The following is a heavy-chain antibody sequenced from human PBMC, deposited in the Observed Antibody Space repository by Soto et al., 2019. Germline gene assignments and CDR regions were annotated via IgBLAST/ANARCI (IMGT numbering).Heavy chain of an antibody. CDR1: GFSLSSTRMA. D-gene: IGHD6-19*01. Sequence: QITLKESGPTLAQPTQTLTLTCTFSGFSLSSTRMAVGWIRQPPGKALEWLALLYWDDDKRYSPFLKSSLTTXNXTSXNHVVLTMANMDPVDTARYYCAHIVVAGLGYYFDHLGQGTLVTVPS. J-gene: IGHJ4*02. V-gene: IGHV2-5*02. CDR2: LYWDDDK. CDR3: AHIVVAGLGYYFDH.